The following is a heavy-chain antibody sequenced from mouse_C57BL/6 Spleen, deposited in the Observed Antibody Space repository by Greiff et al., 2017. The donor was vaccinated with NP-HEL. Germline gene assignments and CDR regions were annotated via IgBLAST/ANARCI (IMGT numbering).Heavy chain of an antibody. V-gene: IGHV1-76*01. D-gene: IGHD2-10*01. Sequence: VQLQQSGAELVRPGASVKLSCKASGYTFTDYYINWVKQRPGQGLEWIARIYPGSGNTYYNEKFKGKATLTAEKSSSTAYMQLSSLTSEDSAVYFCARERGLPGGWFAYLGQGTLVTVSA. CDR1: GYTFTDYY. CDR2: IYPGSGNT. CDR3: ARERGLPGGWFAY. J-gene: IGHJ3*01.